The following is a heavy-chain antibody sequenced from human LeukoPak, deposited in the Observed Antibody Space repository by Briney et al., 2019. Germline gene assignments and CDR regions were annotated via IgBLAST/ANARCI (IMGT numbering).Heavy chain of an antibody. J-gene: IGHJ4*02. V-gene: IGHV3-48*03. CDR2: ISSSGSTI. CDR1: GFTSSSYE. CDR3: ARGLRRLQFTPEGADY. Sequence: GGSLRLSCAASGFTSSSYEMNWVRQAPGKGLEWVSYISSSGSTIYYADSVKGRFTTSRDNAKNSVYLQMNSLRAEDTAVYYCARGLRRLQFTPEGADYWGQGTLVTVSS. D-gene: IGHD4-11*01.